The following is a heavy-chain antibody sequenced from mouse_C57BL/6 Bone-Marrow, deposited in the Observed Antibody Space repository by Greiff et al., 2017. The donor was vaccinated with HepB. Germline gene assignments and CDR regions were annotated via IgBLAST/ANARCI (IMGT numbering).Heavy chain of an antibody. D-gene: IGHD2-4*01. CDR2: IHPSDSAT. V-gene: IGHV1-74*01. Sequence: QVQLQQPGAELVKPGASVKVSCKASGYTFTSYWMHWVKQTPGQGLEWIGRIHPSDSATNYTQKFKGKATLTVDKSSSTAYMQLSSLTSEDAAVYNCARERIFSIRYFDVGGRGTTVTVSA. CDR3: ARERIFSIRYFDV. J-gene: IGHJ1*03. CDR1: GYTFTSYW.